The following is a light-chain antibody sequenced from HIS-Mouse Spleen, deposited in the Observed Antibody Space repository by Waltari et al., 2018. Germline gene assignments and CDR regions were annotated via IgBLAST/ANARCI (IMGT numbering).Light chain of an antibody. Sequence: ELVMTQSPATLSVSPGERATLSCRASQSVSSNLAWYQQKPGQAPRLLIYGASTRPTGIPARFSGSGSGTEFTLTISSMQSEDFAVYYCQQYNNWLTFGGGTKVEIK. CDR1: QSVSSN. V-gene: IGKV3-15*01. CDR2: GAS. CDR3: QQYNNWLT. J-gene: IGKJ4*01.